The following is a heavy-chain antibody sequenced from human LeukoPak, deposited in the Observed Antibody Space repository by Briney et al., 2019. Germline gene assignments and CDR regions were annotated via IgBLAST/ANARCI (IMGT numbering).Heavy chain of an antibody. CDR1: SYSISSSNYY. CDR2: IYSSGST. V-gene: IGHV4-39*01. D-gene: IGHD2/OR15-2a*01. J-gene: IGHJ4*02. CDR3: ARHHSNTYYYFDQ. Sequence: SETLSLTCTVSSYSISSSNYYWGWIRQPPGKGLEWIGSIYSSGSTYYNPSLKSRVTISVDTSKNQFSLNLSSVTAADTAVYYCARHHSNTYYYFDQWGQGTLVTVSS.